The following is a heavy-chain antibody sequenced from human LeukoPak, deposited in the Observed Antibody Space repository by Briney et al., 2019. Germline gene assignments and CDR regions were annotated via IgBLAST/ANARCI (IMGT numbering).Heavy chain of an antibody. V-gene: IGHV5-51*01. J-gene: IGHJ4*02. CDR1: GYSFTSYW. CDR2: IYPGDSDT. D-gene: IGHD3-22*01. CDR3: ARHSYHYYDSSGCSDY. Sequence: GESLKISCKGSGYSFTSYWIGWVRQMPGKGLEWMGIIYPGDSDTRYSPSFQGQVTISADKSISTAYQQWSSLKDSDTAMYYCARHSYHYYDSSGCSDYWGQGTLVTVSS.